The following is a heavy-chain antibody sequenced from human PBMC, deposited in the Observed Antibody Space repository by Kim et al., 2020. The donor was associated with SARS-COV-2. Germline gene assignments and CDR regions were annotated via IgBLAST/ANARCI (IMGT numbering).Heavy chain of an antibody. D-gene: IGHD6-19*01. Sequence: KRRVTISVDTSKNQFSLKLSSVTAADTAVYYCARDVYTSGWSYYYYGMDVWGQGTTVTVSS. J-gene: IGHJ6*02. V-gene: IGHV4-39*07. CDR3: ARDVYTSGWSYYYYGMDV.